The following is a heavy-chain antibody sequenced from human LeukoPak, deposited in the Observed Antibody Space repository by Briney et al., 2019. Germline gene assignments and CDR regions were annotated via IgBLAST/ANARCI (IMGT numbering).Heavy chain of an antibody. Sequence: GGSLRLSCAASGFTFSSYWMHWVRQAPGKGLVWVSRINSDGSSTSYADSVKGRFTISRDNAKNTLYLQMNSLRAEDTAVYYCARDWRYVDWLQSPYYYYGMDVWGQGTTVTVSS. V-gene: IGHV3-74*01. D-gene: IGHD3-9*01. CDR3: ARDWRYVDWLQSPYYYYGMDV. CDR2: INSDGSST. CDR1: GFTFSSYW. J-gene: IGHJ6*02.